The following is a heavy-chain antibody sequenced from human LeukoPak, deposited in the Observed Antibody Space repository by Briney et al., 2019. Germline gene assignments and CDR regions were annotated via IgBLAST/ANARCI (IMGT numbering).Heavy chain of an antibody. CDR2: ISANGIST. J-gene: IGHJ4*02. CDR1: GFTFTSYA. D-gene: IGHD4-23*01. V-gene: IGHV3-23*01. Sequence: PGGSLRLSCAASGFTFTSYAMNWVRQAPGKGLEWVSGISANGISTNYADSVKGRFTISRDNSKNTLYLQMNSLRAGDTAIYYSARGRWPGGHFDYWGQGTLVTVSS. CDR3: ARGRWPGGHFDY.